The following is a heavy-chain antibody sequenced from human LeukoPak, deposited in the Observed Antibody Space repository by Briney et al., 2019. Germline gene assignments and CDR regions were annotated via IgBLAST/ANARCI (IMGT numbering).Heavy chain of an antibody. Sequence: SETLSLTCTVSGGSISSSSYYWGWIRQPPGKGLEWIGSIYYSGSTYYNPSLKSRVTISVDTSKNQFSLKLRSVTAAGTAVYYCARHRPWEYYFDYGGQGTLVTVSS. J-gene: IGHJ4*02. CDR2: IYYSGST. D-gene: IGHD1-26*01. CDR3: ARHRPWEYYFDY. CDR1: GGSISSSSYY. V-gene: IGHV4-39*01.